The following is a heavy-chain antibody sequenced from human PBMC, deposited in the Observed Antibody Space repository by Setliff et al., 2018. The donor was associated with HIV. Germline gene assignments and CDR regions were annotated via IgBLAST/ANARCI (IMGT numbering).Heavy chain of an antibody. Sequence: SETLSLTCAVYGGSFSAYYWTWIRQPPGKGLEWIGEINHSGSTNYNPSLKSRVTISVDTSKNQFSPKLRSGTAADTAIYYCARSDLDNGSGYFDYYSYYMDVWGRGTTVTVSS. D-gene: IGHD3-22*01. CDR2: INHSGST. CDR3: ARSDLDNGSGYFDYYSYYMDV. CDR1: GGSFSAYY. V-gene: IGHV4-34*01. J-gene: IGHJ6*03.